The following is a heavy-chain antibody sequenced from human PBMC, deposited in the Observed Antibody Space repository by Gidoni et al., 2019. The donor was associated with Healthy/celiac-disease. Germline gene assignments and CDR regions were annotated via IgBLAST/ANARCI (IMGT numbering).Heavy chain of an antibody. V-gene: IGHV4-39*01. J-gene: IGHJ6*03. CDR2: IYYSGST. Sequence: QLQLQESGPGLVKPSETLSLTCTVSGGSISSSSYYWGWIRQPPGKGLEWIGSIYYSGSTYYNPSLKSRVTISVDTSKNQFSLKLSSVTAADTAVYYCARLLWELPDYYYYYMDVWGKGTTVTVSS. D-gene: IGHD1-26*01. CDR3: ARLLWELPDYYYYYMDV. CDR1: GGSISSSSYY.